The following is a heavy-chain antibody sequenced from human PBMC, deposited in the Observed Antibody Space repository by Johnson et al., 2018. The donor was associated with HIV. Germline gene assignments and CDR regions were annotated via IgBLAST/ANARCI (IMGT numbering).Heavy chain of an antibody. CDR2: ISWNSGSI. Sequence: VQLVESGGGLVQPGRSLRLSCAASGFTFDDYAMHWVLQAPGKGLEWVSGISWNSGSIAYADSVKGRFTISRDNAKNSLYVQMNSLRAEDTAVYYCAKDTYSHRLTVTESGFDIWGQGTMVTVSS. J-gene: IGHJ3*02. D-gene: IGHD4-11*01. CDR3: AKDTYSHRLTVTESGFDI. CDR1: GFTFDDYA. V-gene: IGHV3-9*01.